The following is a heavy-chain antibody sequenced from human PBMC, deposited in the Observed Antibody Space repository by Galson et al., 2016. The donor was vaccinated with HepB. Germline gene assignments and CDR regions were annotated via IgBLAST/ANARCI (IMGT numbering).Heavy chain of an antibody. CDR2: IWYDGSNN. D-gene: IGHD3-16*01. J-gene: IGHJ6*02. Sequence: SLRLSCAASGFTFSSYGMHWVRQAPGKGLEWVAVIWYDGSNNYYADSVKGRFTISRDNSKNTLYLQMNSLRAEDTAVYYCARWGLNGYDGMDFWGQGTTVTVSS. CDR1: GFTFSSYG. V-gene: IGHV3-33*01. CDR3: ARWGLNGYDGMDF.